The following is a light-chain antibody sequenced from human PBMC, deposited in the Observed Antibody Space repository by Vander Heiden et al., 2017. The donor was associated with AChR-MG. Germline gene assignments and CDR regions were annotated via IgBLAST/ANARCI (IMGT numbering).Light chain of an antibody. CDR2: DVG. V-gene: IGLV2-14*03. CDR1: SSDIGGYDY. Sequence: QSALTQPASVSGSRGQSITISCTGTSSDIGGYDYVSWYQHHPGKVPKLLIYDVGNRPSGVSNRFSGSKSGNTASLTISGLQAEDEADYFCSSYGSNNALGRWVFGGGTKLTVL. J-gene: IGLJ3*02. CDR3: SSYGSNNALGRWV.